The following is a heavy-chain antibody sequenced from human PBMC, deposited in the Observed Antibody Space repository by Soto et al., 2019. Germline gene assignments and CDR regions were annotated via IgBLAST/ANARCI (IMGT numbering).Heavy chain of an antibody. V-gene: IGHV3-21*01. CDR3: ARGTRSGSYYNGPRRWFEAWFDS. CDR1: GFTFSSYS. J-gene: IGHJ5*01. CDR2: ISRSSSNI. D-gene: IGHD3-10*01. Sequence: EVQLVESGGGLVKPGGSLRLSCAASGFTFSSYSMNWVRQAPGKGLEWVSSISRSSSNIYYADSVMGQFTIYRDNAKNSLYLQINSLRAEEKAVYYCARGTRSGSYYNGPRRWFEAWFDSWGQGTLVTVSS.